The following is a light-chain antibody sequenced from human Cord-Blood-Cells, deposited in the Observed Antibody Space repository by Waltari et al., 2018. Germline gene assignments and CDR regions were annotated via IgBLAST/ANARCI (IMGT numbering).Light chain of an antibody. J-gene: IGLJ1*01. V-gene: IGLV2-14*01. CDR2: EVS. CDR3: SSYTSSSTLYV. CDR1: SSDVGGYNY. Sequence: QSALTQPASVSGSPGQSITISCIGTSSDVGGYNYASSYQQHPGKAPKLMIYEVSNRPSGVSNRFSGSKSGNTASLTISGLQAEDEADYYCSSYTSSSTLYVFGTGTKVTVL.